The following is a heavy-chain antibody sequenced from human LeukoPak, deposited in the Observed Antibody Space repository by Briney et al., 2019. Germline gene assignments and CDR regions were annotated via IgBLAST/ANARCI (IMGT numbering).Heavy chain of an antibody. J-gene: IGHJ4*02. D-gene: IGHD3-10*01. CDR1: GFTFSSYW. CDR2: IKQDGSEK. CDR3: ARVHYYGSGSPPPWFVD. V-gene: IGHV3-7*01. Sequence: TGGSLRLSCAASGFTFSSYWMSWVRQAPGKGLEWVANIKQDGSEKYYVDSLKGQFTISRDNAKNSLYLQMNSLRAEDTAVYYCARVHYYGSGSPPPWFVDWGQGTLVTVSS.